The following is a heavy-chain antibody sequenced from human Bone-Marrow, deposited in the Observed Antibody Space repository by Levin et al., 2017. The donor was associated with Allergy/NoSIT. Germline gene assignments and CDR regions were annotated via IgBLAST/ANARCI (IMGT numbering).Heavy chain of an antibody. J-gene: IGHJ5*01. Sequence: SQTLSLTCTVSGGSISSGNYYWSWIRQPPGKALEWIGYISYSGSTTCNSSLKSRVTISVDTSKNQFSLKMTSVTAADTAVYYCARGVHFRQSFDSVDWLDTWGDEAPVTGSS. V-gene: IGHV4-61*01. CDR1: GGSISSGNYY. CDR3: ARGVHFRQSFDSVDWLDT. D-gene: IGHD5-12*01. CDR2: ISYSGST.